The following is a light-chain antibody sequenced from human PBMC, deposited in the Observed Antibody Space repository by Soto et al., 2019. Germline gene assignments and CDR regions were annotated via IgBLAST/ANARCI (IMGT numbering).Light chain of an antibody. V-gene: IGKV1-39*01. CDR2: GAS. J-gene: IGKJ5*01. CDR3: QQTHAVPLT. CDR1: QPISND. Sequence: DVQMTQSPSSLSASVGDRVTITCRARQPISNDLNWYQQKAGEAPKVLIFGASSLQSGVPSQFSGSGYGTDFTLIINNLHPDDFATYYCQQTHAVPLTCGQGTRL.